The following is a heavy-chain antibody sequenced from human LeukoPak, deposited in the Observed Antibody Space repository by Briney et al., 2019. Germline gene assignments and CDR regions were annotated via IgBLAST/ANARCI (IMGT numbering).Heavy chain of an antibody. D-gene: IGHD3-10*01. J-gene: IGHJ4*02. V-gene: IGHV4-59*08. Sequence: PSEALSLTCTVSGGSISSYYWSWIRQPPGKGLEWIGYIYYSGSTNYNPSLKSRVTISVDTPKNQSSLKLSSVTAADTAVYYCARQRYEEYYFDYWGQGTLVTVSS. CDR2: IYYSGST. CDR1: GGSISSYY. CDR3: ARQRYEEYYFDY.